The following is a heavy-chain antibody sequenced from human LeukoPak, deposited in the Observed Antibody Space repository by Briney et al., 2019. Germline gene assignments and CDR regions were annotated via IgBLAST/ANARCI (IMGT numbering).Heavy chain of an antibody. CDR2: VIPIFGTA. V-gene: IGHV1-69*13. Sequence: SVKVSCKASGGTFSSYAISWVRQAPGQGLDWMGGVIPIFGTANYAQKFQGSVTITADESTSTAYMELSSLRSEDTAVYYCARASLGYCSSTSCYRGVFAAFDIWGQGTMVTVSS. CDR1: GGTFSSYA. J-gene: IGHJ3*02. CDR3: ARASLGYCSSTSCYRGVFAAFDI. D-gene: IGHD2-2*01.